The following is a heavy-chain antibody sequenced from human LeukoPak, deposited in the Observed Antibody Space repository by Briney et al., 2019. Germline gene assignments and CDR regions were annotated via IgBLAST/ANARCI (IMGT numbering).Heavy chain of an antibody. D-gene: IGHD3-10*01. CDR3: ARGAPMVRGAIITGPRYFQH. CDR2: IYYSGST. V-gene: IGHV4-59*12. Sequence: SEALSLTCTVSGGSISSYYWSWIRQPPGKGLEWIGYIYYSGSTNYNPSLKSRVTISVDTSKSQFSLKMSSLTAADTAVYYCARGAPMVRGAIITGPRYFQHWGQGTLVTVSS. CDR1: GGSISSYY. J-gene: IGHJ1*01.